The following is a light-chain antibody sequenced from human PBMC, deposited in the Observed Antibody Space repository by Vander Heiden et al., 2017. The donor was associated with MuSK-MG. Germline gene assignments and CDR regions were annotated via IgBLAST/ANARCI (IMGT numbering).Light chain of an antibody. CDR2: AAT. Sequence: DFQTTQSPSFLSASVGDRVTNTRLASQSISSYLKWYQQKPEKATKLLNYAATSLQSGVPSRFGSRGARADFTITISRLQPEDFATYCCQQNSSTRTFGQGTKVEIK. J-gene: IGKJ1*01. CDR1: QSISSY. CDR3: QQNSSTRT. V-gene: IGKV1-39*01.